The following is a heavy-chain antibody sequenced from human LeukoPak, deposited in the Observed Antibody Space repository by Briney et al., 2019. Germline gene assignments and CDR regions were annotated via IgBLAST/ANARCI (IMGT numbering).Heavy chain of an antibody. D-gene: IGHD6-19*01. Sequence: PGGSLRLSCAASGFSVSNKYMSWVRRAPGKGLEWVSVIYTSGDTFYADSVRGRFTISRDNSKNTVNLQMNSLRAEDTALYYCAGGQMFTSGGFDDWGQGTLVTVSS. V-gene: IGHV3-53*01. CDR1: GFSVSNKY. J-gene: IGHJ4*02. CDR3: AGGQMFTSGGFDD. CDR2: IYTSGDT.